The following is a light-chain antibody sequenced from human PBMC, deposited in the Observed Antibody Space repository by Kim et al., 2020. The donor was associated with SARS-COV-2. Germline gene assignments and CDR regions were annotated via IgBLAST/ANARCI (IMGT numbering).Light chain of an antibody. Sequence: QRVTISCSGRSSNIGSNTVNWYHQLPGTAPKLLIYSNNQRPSGVPDRFSGSKSGTSASLAISGLQSEDEADYYCAAWDDSLNGNWVFGGGTQLTVL. J-gene: IGLJ3*02. V-gene: IGLV1-44*01. CDR1: SSNIGSNT. CDR3: AAWDDSLNGNWV. CDR2: SNN.